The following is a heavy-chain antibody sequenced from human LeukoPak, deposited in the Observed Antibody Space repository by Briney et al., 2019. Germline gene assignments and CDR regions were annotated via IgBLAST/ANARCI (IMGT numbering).Heavy chain of an antibody. Sequence: GGSLRLSCAASGLTFSSYWMHWVRQAPGKGPVWVLRINSDGSSTYYADSVKGRFTISRDNAKNTLYLQMNSLRAEDTAVYYCARDPKQGGTYWNYFDYWGQGALVTVSP. V-gene: IGHV3-74*01. CDR2: INSDGSST. D-gene: IGHD1-26*01. CDR3: ARDPKQGGTYWNYFDY. J-gene: IGHJ4*02. CDR1: GLTFSSYW.